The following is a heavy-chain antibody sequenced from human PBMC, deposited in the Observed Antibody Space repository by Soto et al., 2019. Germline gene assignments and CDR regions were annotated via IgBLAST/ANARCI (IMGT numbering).Heavy chain of an antibody. V-gene: IGHV3-30-3*01. CDR2: ISYDGSNK. Sequence: QVQLVESGGGVVQPGRSLRLSCAASGFTFSSYAMHWVRQAPGKGLGWVAVISYDGSNKYYADSVKGRFTISRDNSKNTRYLQMNSLRAEDTAVYYCARGDGIVGDTNNYYGMDVWGQGTTVTVSS. D-gene: IGHD1-26*01. CDR1: GFTFSSYA. CDR3: ARGDGIVGDTNNYYGMDV. J-gene: IGHJ6*02.